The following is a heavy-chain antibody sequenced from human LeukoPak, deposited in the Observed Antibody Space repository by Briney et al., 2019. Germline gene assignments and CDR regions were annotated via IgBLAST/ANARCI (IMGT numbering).Heavy chain of an antibody. J-gene: IGHJ6*03. V-gene: IGHV5-51*07. Sequence: GEPLKISCKGSGYSFTSYWIGWVHQMPGKGLEWMGIIYPGDSDTRYSPSFQGQVTISADKSISTAYLQWSSLKASDTAMYYCALQQLVGGPIRYYYMDVWGKGTTVTVSS. CDR3: ALQQLVGGPIRYYYMDV. CDR2: IYPGDSDT. CDR1: GYSFTSYW. D-gene: IGHD6-13*01.